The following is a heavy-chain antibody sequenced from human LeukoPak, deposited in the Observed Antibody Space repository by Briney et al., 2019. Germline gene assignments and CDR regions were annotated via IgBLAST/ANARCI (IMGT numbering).Heavy chain of an antibody. CDR1: GFTFSSYS. Sequence: PGGSLRLSCAASGFTFSSYSMNWVRQAPGKGLEWVSSISSSSSYIYHADSVKGRFTISRDNAKNSLYLQMNSLRAEDTAVYYCARGRSALDIWGQRTMVTVSS. J-gene: IGHJ3*02. V-gene: IGHV3-21*04. CDR3: ARGRSALDI. CDR2: ISSSSSYI.